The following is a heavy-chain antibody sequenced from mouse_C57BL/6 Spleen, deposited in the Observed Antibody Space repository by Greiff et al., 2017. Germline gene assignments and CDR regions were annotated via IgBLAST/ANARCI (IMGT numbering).Heavy chain of an antibody. Sequence: QVHVKQSGAELVKPGASVKISCKASGFAFSSYWMNWVKQRPGKGLEWIGQIAPGDGDTNYNGKFKGKATLTADKSSSTAYMQLSSLTSEDSAVYFCARETGTDYLDYWGQGTTLTVSS. CDR3: ARETGTDYLDY. V-gene: IGHV1-80*01. CDR2: IAPGDGDT. D-gene: IGHD4-1*01. CDR1: GFAFSSYW. J-gene: IGHJ2*01.